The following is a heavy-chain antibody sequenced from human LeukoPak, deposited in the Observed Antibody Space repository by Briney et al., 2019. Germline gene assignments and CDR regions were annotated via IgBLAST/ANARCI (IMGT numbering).Heavy chain of an antibody. CDR3: ARISPDRVDY. CDR2: ISSSSSSI. Sequence: GSLRLSCAASGFTFSSYSMNWVRQAPGKGLEWVSYISSSSSSIYYADSVKGRFTISRDNAKNSLYLQMNSLRAEDTAVYYCARISPDRVDYWGQGTLVTVSS. V-gene: IGHV3-48*04. J-gene: IGHJ4*02. D-gene: IGHD1-14*01. CDR1: GFTFSSYS.